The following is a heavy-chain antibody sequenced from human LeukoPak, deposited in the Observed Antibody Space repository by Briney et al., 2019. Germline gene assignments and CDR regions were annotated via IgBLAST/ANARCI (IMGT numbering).Heavy chain of an antibody. CDR2: INHSGST. CDR1: GGSFSGYY. J-gene: IGHJ6*03. Sequence: PSETLSLTCAVYGGSFSGYYWSWIRQPPGKGLEWIGEINHSGSTNYNPSLKSRVTISVDTSKNQFSLKLSSVTAADTAVYYCARLEAYYDILTGTYYYYMDVWGKGTTVTISS. CDR3: ARLEAYYDILTGTYYYYMDV. V-gene: IGHV4-34*01. D-gene: IGHD3-9*01.